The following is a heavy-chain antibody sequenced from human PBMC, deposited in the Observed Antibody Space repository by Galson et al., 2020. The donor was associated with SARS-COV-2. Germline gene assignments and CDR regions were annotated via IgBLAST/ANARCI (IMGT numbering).Heavy chain of an antibody. D-gene: IGHD5-18*01. CDR3: ERRGIQLWPNGYFDY. Sequence: ESGPTLVKPTQTLTLTCTFSGFSLSTSGVGVGWIRQPPGKALEWLALIYWDDDKRYSPSLKSRLTITKDTSKNQVVLTMTNMDPVDTATYYCERRGIQLWPNGYFDYWGQGTLVTVSS. J-gene: IGHJ4*02. CDR2: IYWDDDK. V-gene: IGHV2-5*02. CDR1: GFSLSTSGVG.